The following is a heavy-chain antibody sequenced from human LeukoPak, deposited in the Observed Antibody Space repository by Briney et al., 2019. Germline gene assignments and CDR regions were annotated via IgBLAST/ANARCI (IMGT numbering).Heavy chain of an antibody. D-gene: IGHD3-22*01. CDR2: ISSNGGST. Sequence: GRSLRLSCAASGFTFSSYAMHWVRQAPGKGLEYVSAISSNGGSTYYANSVKGRFTISRDNSKNTLYLQMGSLRAEDMAVYYCARPNSGYDSSGYYFDYWGQGTLVTVSS. V-gene: IGHV3-64*01. J-gene: IGHJ4*02. CDR1: GFTFSSYA. CDR3: ARPNSGYDSSGYYFDY.